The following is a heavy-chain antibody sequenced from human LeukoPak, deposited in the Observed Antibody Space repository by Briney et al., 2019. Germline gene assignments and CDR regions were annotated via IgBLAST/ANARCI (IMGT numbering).Heavy chain of an antibody. CDR1: GFTFSSYA. CDR3: AKDAPPYPYYDSSGYYFEPDY. D-gene: IGHD3-22*01. V-gene: IGHV3-23*01. J-gene: IGHJ4*02. CDR2: ISGSGGST. Sequence: GGSLRLSCAASGFTFSSYAMSWVRQAPGKGLEWVSAISGSGGSTYYADSVKGRFTISRDNSKNTLYLQMNSLRAEDTAVYYCAKDAPPYPYYDSSGYYFEPDYRGQGTLVTVSS.